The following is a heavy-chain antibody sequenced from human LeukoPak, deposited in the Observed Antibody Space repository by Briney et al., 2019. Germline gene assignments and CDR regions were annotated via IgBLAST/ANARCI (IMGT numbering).Heavy chain of an antibody. Sequence: SETLSLTCAVYGGSFSGYYWSWIRQPPGKGLEWIGEINHSGSTNYNPSLKSRVTISVDTSKNQFSLKLSSVTAADTAVYYCARGRQPQARWGQGTLVTVSS. J-gene: IGHJ4*02. V-gene: IGHV4-34*01. CDR1: GGSFSGYY. D-gene: IGHD1-14*01. CDR3: ARGRQPQAR. CDR2: INHSGST.